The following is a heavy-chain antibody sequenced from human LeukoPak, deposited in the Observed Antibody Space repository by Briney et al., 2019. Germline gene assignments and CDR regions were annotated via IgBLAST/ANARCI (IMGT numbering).Heavy chain of an antibody. J-gene: IGHJ4*02. D-gene: IGHD4-17*01. V-gene: IGHV4-4*07. CDR3: ARDSAVTTLDY. Sequence: EASETLSLTCTVSGGSISSYYWSWIRLPAGEGLEWIGRIYTSGSTNYNPSLKSRVTISVDTSKNQFSLKLSSVTAADTAVYYCARDSAVTTLDYWGQGTLVTVSS. CDR2: IYTSGST. CDR1: GGSISSYY.